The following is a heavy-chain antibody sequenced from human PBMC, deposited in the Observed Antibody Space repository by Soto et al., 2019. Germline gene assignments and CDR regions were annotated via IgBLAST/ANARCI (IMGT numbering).Heavy chain of an antibody. CDR3: AGELDLPRYYAHYGMDV. D-gene: IGHD3-10*01. CDR2: MGSSSLYT. CDR1: GFTFSDYA. V-gene: IGHV3-23*01. J-gene: IGHJ6*02. Sequence: GGSLRLSCAASGFTFSDYAFSWVRQAPGKGLEWVSGMGSSSLYTYYGDSVKGRCVISRDNSKNPLYLQLNNLRADDTAAYFCAGELDLPRYYAHYGMDVWGQGTTVTVSS.